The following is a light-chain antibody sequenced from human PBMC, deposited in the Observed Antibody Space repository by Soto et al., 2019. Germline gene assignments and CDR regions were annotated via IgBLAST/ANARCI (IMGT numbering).Light chain of an antibody. CDR2: DAS. J-gene: IGKJ5*01. Sequence: EIVLTQSPATLSLSPGERATLSCRASQSVSYYLAWYQQKPGQAPRLLIYDASHRATGIPARFSGSGSGTDFTLTISSLESEDFAVYYCQQRSNWPPTFGQGPRLEIK. V-gene: IGKV3-11*01. CDR3: QQRSNWPPT. CDR1: QSVSYY.